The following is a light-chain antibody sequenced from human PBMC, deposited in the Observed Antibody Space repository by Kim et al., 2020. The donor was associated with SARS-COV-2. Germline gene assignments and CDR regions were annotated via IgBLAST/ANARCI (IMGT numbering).Light chain of an antibody. CDR2: DKN. J-gene: IGLJ2*01. Sequence: LGQTVRITCQGDSRRSYYASWYQQKPGQAPVLVIYDKNNRPSGIPDRFSGSSSGNTASLTITGARAEDEADYYCNSRDSSGNHVVFGGGTKVTVL. CDR3: NSRDSSGNHVV. CDR1: SRRSYY. V-gene: IGLV3-19*01.